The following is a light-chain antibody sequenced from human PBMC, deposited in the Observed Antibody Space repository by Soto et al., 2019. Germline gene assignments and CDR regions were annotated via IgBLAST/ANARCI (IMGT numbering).Light chain of an antibody. CDR2: LNSDGSH. Sequence: QSVLTQSPSASASLGASVKLTCTLSSGHSSYAIAWHQQQPEKGPRDLMKLNSDGSHSKGDGIPDRFSGSSSGAERYLTISSLQSEDEADYYCQTWGTDIVVFGGGTQLTVL. CDR3: QTWGTDIVV. CDR1: SGHSSYA. V-gene: IGLV4-69*01. J-gene: IGLJ2*01.